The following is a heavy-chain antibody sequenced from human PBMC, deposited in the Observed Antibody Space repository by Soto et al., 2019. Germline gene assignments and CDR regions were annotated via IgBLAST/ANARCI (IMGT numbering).Heavy chain of an antibody. D-gene: IGHD2-2*01. CDR3: ARVSSSAGGPDY. J-gene: IGHJ4*02. V-gene: IGHV3-11*06. CDR2: ISSSSSYT. CDR1: GFTFSDYY. Sequence: LRLSCAASGFTFSDYYMSWIRQAPGKGLEWVSYISSSSSYTNYADSVKGRFTISRDNAKNSLYLQMNSLRAEDTAVYYCARVSSSAGGPDYWGQGTLVTVSS.